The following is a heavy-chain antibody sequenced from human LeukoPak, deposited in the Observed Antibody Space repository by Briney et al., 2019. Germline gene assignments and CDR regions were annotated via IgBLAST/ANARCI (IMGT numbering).Heavy chain of an antibody. J-gene: IGHJ4*02. Sequence: GASVKVPCKASGGTFSSYAISWVRQAPGQGLEWMGRIIPILGIANYAQKFQGRVTITADKSTSTAYMELSSLRSEDTAVYYCARVAVAGANFDYWGQGTLVTVSS. CDR1: GGTFSSYA. CDR2: IIPILGIA. D-gene: IGHD6-19*01. CDR3: ARVAVAGANFDY. V-gene: IGHV1-69*04.